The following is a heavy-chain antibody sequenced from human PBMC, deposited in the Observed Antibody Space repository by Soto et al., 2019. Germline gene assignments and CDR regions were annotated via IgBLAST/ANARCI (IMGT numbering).Heavy chain of an antibody. V-gene: IGHV1-2*02. CDR2: INPATGAA. D-gene: IGHD3-3*01. J-gene: IGHJ3*02. Sequence: QLHLVQSGAVVKKPGASVTVSCSASGYPVTAYYMHWVRQAPGRGLEWMGGINPATGAAKYTQTFQARVTMTRDTSTSTVFRELSGLTSEDPAVFYCARGGGVGVAGSAAFDMWGQGTLVTVSS. CDR1: GYPVTAYY. CDR3: ARGGGVGVAGSAAFDM.